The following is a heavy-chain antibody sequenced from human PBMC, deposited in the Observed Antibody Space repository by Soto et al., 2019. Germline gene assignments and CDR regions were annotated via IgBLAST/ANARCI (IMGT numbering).Heavy chain of an antibody. CDR1: GFTFSSFD. V-gene: IGHV3-23*01. J-gene: IGHJ4*02. CDR2: ISASGAYI. D-gene: IGHD6-19*01. CDR3: VRKVSSVD. Sequence: SLRLSCAASGFTFSSFDMNWVRQAPGKGLEWVSTISASGAYIYYADSVRGRFTISRDSSKNTLYLQMNSLRAEDTAVYFCVRKVSSVDWGQGTLVTVSS.